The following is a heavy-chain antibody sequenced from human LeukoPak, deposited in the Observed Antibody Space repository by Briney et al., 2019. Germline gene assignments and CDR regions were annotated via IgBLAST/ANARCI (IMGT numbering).Heavy chain of an antibody. V-gene: IGHV3-21*01. Sequence: PGGSLRLSCAVSGFTFSRYSMNWVRQAPGKGLEWVSSISGSSSYKYYADSVKGRFTISRDNAKNSLYLQMNSLRAEDTAVYYCARDFYDTSGYYYDYWGQGTLVTVSS. J-gene: IGHJ4*02. CDR3: ARDFYDTSGYYYDY. D-gene: IGHD3-22*01. CDR2: ISGSSSYK. CDR1: GFTFSRYS.